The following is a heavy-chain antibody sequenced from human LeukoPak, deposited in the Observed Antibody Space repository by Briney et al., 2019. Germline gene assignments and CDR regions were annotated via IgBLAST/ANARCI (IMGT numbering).Heavy chain of an antibody. CDR1: GYTFTSYG. D-gene: IGHD2-21*02. Sequence: ASVKVSCKASGYTFTSYGFSWVRQAPGQGLEWMGGIIPIFGTANYAQKFQGRVTITADKSTSTAYMELSSLRSEDTAVYYCASGLLRHCGGDCPDAFDIWGQGTMVTVSS. J-gene: IGHJ3*02. CDR2: IIPIFGTA. V-gene: IGHV1-69*06. CDR3: ASGLLRHCGGDCPDAFDI.